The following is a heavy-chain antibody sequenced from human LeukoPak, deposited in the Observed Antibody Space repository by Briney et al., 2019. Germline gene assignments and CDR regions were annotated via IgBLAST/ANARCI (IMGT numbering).Heavy chain of an antibody. J-gene: IGHJ4*02. Sequence: SETLSLTCTVSGGSISSYYWSWIRQPPGKGLEWIGYIYTSGSTYYNPSLKSRVTISLDTSENQFSLKLSSVTAADAAVYYCARDLYSSGWGYFDYWGQGTLVTVSS. CDR2: IYTSGST. CDR3: ARDLYSSGWGYFDY. CDR1: GGSISSYY. V-gene: IGHV4-4*09. D-gene: IGHD6-19*01.